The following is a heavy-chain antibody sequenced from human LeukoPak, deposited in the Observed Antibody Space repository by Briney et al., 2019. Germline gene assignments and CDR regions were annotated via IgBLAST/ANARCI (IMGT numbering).Heavy chain of an antibody. CDR1: GGSISSGDYY. CDR2: IYYSGST. V-gene: IGHV4-30-4*08. D-gene: IGHD3-22*01. CDR3: VRGDSSGYFPDY. J-gene: IGHJ4*02. Sequence: SETLSLTCTVSGGSISSGDYYRSWIRQPPGKGLEWIGYIYYSGSTYYNPSLKSRVTISVDTSKNQFSLKLSSVTAADTAVYYCVRGDSSGYFPDYWGQGTLVTVSS.